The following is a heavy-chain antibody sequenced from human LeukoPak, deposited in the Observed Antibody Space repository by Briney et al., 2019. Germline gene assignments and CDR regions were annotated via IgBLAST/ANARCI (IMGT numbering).Heavy chain of an antibody. Sequence: PGGSLRLSCAASGFTFSNYGMHWVRQAPGKGLEWLALIWYDGSNKYYADSVRGRFTISRDNSKNTLYLQMNSLRAEDTAVYYCARAVGPFDIWGQGTIVIVSS. V-gene: IGHV3-33*01. CDR1: GFTFSNYG. CDR3: ARAVGPFDI. CDR2: IWYDGSNK. J-gene: IGHJ3*02. D-gene: IGHD3-16*01.